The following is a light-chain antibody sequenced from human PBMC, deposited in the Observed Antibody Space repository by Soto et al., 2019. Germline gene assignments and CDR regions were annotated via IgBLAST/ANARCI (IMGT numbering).Light chain of an antibody. CDR3: QHYGSLVLT. CDR1: QSVSSSY. CDR2: GAS. V-gene: IGKV3-20*01. Sequence: EIVLTQSPGTLSLSPGERATLSCRASQSVSSSYLAWYPQKPGQAPRLLIYGASSRATGIPDRFSGSGSGTDFTLTISRLELEDFTVYYCQHYGSLVLTFGGGTKVEIK. J-gene: IGKJ4*01.